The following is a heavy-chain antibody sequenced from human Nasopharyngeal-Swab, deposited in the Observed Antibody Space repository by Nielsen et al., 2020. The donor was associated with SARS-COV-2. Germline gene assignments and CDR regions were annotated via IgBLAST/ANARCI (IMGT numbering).Heavy chain of an antibody. V-gene: IGHV3-7*01. CDR3: ARTVKLVGSTPCYDY. Sequence: GGSLRLSCAASGFTFSRYWMSWVRQAPGGGLEWVANIKQDGSEKYYVDSVKGRFTISRDNAKNSLYLQMNSLRAEDTAVYYCARTVKLVGSTPCYDYWGQGTLVTVSS. CDR2: IKQDGSEK. J-gene: IGHJ4*02. D-gene: IGHD2-2*01. CDR1: GFTFSRYW.